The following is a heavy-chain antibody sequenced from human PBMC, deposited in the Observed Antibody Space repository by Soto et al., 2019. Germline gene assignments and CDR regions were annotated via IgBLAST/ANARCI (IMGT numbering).Heavy chain of an antibody. CDR3: ARQFDYDTSGYYYAY. D-gene: IGHD6-25*01. Sequence: SVKVSCKASGGTFNKYAIDWVRQAPGQGLEWMGGITPLFGTPNYAQRFQGRVTISADEVTSTAYMALRGLRSDDTGVYYCARQFDYDTSGYYYAYWGQGTLVTVSS. V-gene: IGHV1-69*13. CDR1: GGTFNKYA. J-gene: IGHJ4*02. CDR2: ITPLFGTP.